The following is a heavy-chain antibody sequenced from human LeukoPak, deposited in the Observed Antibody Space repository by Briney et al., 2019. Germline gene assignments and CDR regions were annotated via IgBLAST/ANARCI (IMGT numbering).Heavy chain of an antibody. V-gene: IGHV4-59*01. CDR1: GGSISSYY. CDR3: ALSQAYSGYDYGWVDP. CDR2: IYYTGST. J-gene: IGHJ5*02. D-gene: IGHD5-12*01. Sequence: SETHSLTCTVSGGSISSYYWSWIRQPPGKGLDCIGSIYYTGSTNYNPSLKRRVTISVDTSKNQFSLKLSSVTAADTAVYYCALSQAYSGYDYGWVDPWGQGTLVTVSS.